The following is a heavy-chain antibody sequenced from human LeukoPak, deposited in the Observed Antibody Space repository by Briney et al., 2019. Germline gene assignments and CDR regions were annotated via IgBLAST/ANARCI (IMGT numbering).Heavy chain of an antibody. CDR1: GFTFSSYA. J-gene: IGHJ6*02. Sequence: GGSLRLSCAASGFTFSSYAMSWVRQAPGKGLEWVSVIYSGGSTYYADSVKGRFTISRHNSKNTLYLQMNSLRAEDTAVYYCARAPDYGPYYYYGMDVWGQGTTVTVS. CDR2: IYSGGST. CDR3: ARAPDYGPYYYYGMDV. D-gene: IGHD4-17*01. V-gene: IGHV3-53*04.